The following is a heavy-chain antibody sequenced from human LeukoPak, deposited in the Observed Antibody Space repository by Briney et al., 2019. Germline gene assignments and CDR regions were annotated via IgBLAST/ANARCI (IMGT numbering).Heavy chain of an antibody. V-gene: IGHV4-39*07. CDR2: IYYSGST. CDR3: ARNSYYDNSGEGAFDI. Sequence: SETLSLTCTVSGGSISSSSYYWGWIRQPPGKGLEWIGSIYYSGSTYYNPSLQSRVTISIDKSKNQFSLNLSSVTAADTAVYYCARNSYYDNSGEGAFDIWGQGTMVTVSS. CDR1: GGSISSSSYY. J-gene: IGHJ3*02. D-gene: IGHD3-22*01.